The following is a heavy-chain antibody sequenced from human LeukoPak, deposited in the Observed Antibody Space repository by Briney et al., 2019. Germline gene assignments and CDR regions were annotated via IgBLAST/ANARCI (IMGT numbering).Heavy chain of an antibody. V-gene: IGHV4-61*08. J-gene: IGHJ4*02. CDR3: ARGFSGWYWDY. D-gene: IGHD6-19*01. Sequence: SETLSLTCTVSGGSISSGGYYWSWIRQPPGKGLEWIGYIYYSGSTNYNPSLKSRVTISVDTSKNQFSLKLSSVTAADTAVYYCARGFSGWYWDYWGQGTLVTVSS. CDR1: GGSISSGGYY. CDR2: IYYSGST.